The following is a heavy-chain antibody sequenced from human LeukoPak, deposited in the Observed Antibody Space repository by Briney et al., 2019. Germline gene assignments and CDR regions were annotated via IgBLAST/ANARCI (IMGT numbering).Heavy chain of an antibody. Sequence: GGSLRLSCAASGFTFDDYAMHWVRQAPGKGLEWVSGISWNSGSIGYADSVKGRFTISRDNAKNSLYLQMNSLRAEDTALYYCAKGEGDYWGQGTLVTVSS. CDR2: ISWNSGSI. CDR3: AKGEGDY. CDR1: GFTFDDYA. J-gene: IGHJ4*02. V-gene: IGHV3-9*01.